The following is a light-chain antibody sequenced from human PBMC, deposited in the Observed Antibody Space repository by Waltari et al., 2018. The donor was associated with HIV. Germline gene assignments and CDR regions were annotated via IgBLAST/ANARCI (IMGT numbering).Light chain of an antibody. V-gene: IGLV1-44*01. J-gene: IGLJ3*02. CDR1: SSNIGSNI. Sequence: QSVLTQPPSASGTPGQRVSISCSGSSSNIGSNIVNWYQQLPGTAPKLPIDSNNQLPSRVPSRFSGSKSGTAASLAISGLQSEDEADYYCAAWDDSLNAWVFGGGTKLTVL. CDR2: SNN. CDR3: AAWDDSLNAWV.